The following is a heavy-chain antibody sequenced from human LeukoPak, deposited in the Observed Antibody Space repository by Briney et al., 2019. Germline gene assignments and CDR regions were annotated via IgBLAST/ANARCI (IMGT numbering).Heavy chain of an antibody. CDR1: GFNFNKYG. CDR3: ARGDTKWLPQKADY. Sequence: PGTSLRLSCEVSGFNFNKYGMHWVRQAPGKGLEWVALIWSDGSKKLYVDSVKGRFTISGENSENILYLEMNSLRDEDTAMYYCARGDTKWLPQKADYWGQGTLVIVSS. D-gene: IGHD3-22*01. J-gene: IGHJ4*02. CDR2: IWSDGSKK. V-gene: IGHV3-33*03.